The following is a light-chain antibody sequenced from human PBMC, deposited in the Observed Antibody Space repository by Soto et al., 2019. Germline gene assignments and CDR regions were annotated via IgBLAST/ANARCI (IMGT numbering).Light chain of an antibody. CDR2: DVT. CDR1: SSDVGDYSY. V-gene: IGLV2-11*01. CDR3: CSYAGSYTSPYV. J-gene: IGLJ1*01. Sequence: QSALTQPRSVSGSPGQSVTISRTGTSSDVGDYSYVSWYQQHPGKAPKLIIYDVTKRPSGVPDRFSGSKSGNTASLTISGLQAEDEADYFCCSYAGSYTSPYVFGTGTKVTVL.